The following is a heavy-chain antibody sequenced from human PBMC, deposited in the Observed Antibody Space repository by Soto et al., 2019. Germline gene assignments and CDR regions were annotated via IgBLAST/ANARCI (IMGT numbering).Heavy chain of an antibody. J-gene: IGHJ3*02. V-gene: IGHV1-2*02. CDR1: GYPVTAYY. CDR3: ARGGGVGVGGSAAFDM. D-gene: IGHD3-3*01. CDR2: INPATGAA. Sequence: QLHLVQSGAVVKKPGASVTVSCSASGYPVTAYYMHWVRQAPGRGLEWMGGINPATGAAKYTQTFQGRVTMAKGTSTSTVFMELSGLTSEDPAVFYCARGGGVGVGGSAAFDMWGQGTLVTVSS.